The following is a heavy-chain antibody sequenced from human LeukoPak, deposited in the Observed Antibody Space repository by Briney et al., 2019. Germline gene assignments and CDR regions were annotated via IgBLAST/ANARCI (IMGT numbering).Heavy chain of an antibody. D-gene: IGHD3-3*01. CDR1: GFTFSSYA. Sequence: GGSLRLSCAASGFTFSSYAMSWVRQAPGKGLEWVSAISGSGGSTYYADSVKGRFTISRDSSNNTVYPQMNSLRAEDTAVYYCARAAIFGYFDYWGQGTLVTVSS. J-gene: IGHJ4*02. V-gene: IGHV3-23*01. CDR3: ARAAIFGYFDY. CDR2: ISGSGGST.